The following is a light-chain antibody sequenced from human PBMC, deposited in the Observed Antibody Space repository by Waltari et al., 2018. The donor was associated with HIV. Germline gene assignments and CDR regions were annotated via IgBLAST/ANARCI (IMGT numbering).Light chain of an antibody. CDR3: QSYDRISWV. CDR1: SSNIGAGYD. V-gene: IGLV1-40*01. CDR2: RSS. J-gene: IGLJ3*02. Sequence: QSVLTQPPSVSGAPGQRVTISCTGSSSNIGAGYDVHWYQQLPGTAPKLLIYRSSDRALGVPDRFSGSKSGTSASLVITGLQAEDEADYYCQSYDRISWVFGAGTKLTVL.